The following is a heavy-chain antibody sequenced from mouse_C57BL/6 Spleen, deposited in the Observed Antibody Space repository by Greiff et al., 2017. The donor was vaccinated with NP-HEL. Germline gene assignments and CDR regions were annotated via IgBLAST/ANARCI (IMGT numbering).Heavy chain of an antibody. CDR1: GFTFSSYA. CDR3: AATVVAPFAY. CDR2: ISDGGSYT. D-gene: IGHD1-1*01. Sequence: EVQRVESGGGLVKPGGSLKLSCAASGFTFSSYAMSWVRQTPEKRLEWVATISDGGSYTYYPDNVKGRFTISRDNAKNNLYLQMSHLKSEDTAMYYCAATVVAPFAYWGQGTLVTVSA. V-gene: IGHV5-4*01. J-gene: IGHJ3*01.